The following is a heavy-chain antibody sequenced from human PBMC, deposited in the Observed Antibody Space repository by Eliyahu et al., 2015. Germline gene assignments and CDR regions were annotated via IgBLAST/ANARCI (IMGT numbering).Heavy chain of an antibody. CDR1: GSPFSGHX. V-gene: IGHV1-2*02. CDR3: ARERSECSGGTCHRRTFDP. D-gene: IGHD2-15*01. Sequence: QVQLVQSGAEVKNPGPSVKIXCKASGSPFSGHXIPWARXAPGQGLEWMGWINPNSGGTHYAQNFQGRVTMTRDTSINTAYMELNRLRSDDTAVYYCARERSECSGGTCHRRTFDPWGQGTLVTVSS. J-gene: IGHJ5*02. CDR2: INPNSGGT.